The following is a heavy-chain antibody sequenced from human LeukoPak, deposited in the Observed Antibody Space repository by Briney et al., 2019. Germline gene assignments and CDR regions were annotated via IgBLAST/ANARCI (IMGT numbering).Heavy chain of an antibody. D-gene: IGHD3-10*01. Sequence: ASVKVSCKVSGYTLTELSMHWVRQAPGKGLEWMGRFDPEDGDTIYAQKFQGRVTMTADTSRDTVYMELSSLRSEDTAVYYCATEGKIARGVYTDYWGQGTLVTVSS. CDR1: GYTLTELS. CDR3: ATEGKIARGVYTDY. J-gene: IGHJ4*02. V-gene: IGHV1-24*01. CDR2: FDPEDGDT.